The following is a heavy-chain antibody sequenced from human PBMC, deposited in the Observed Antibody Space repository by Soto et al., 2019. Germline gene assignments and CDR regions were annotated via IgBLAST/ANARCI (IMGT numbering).Heavy chain of an antibody. Sequence: GGSLRLSCAASGFTFTSYAMTWVHQAPGKGLEWVSAITDTGGGTFYADSVKGRFTISRDNFKNTLYLQMNSLRAEDTAVYYCAKDLRGGVPGTDYWGQGTLVTVSS. D-gene: IGHD6-19*01. CDR1: GFTFTSYA. J-gene: IGHJ4*02. CDR2: ITDTGGGT. CDR3: AKDLRGGVPGTDY. V-gene: IGHV3-23*01.